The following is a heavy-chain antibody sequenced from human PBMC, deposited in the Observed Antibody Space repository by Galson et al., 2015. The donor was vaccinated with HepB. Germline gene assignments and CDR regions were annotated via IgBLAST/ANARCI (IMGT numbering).Heavy chain of an antibody. J-gene: IGHJ6*02. Sequence: SVKVSCKASGGTFSSYAISWVRQAPGQGLEWIGGISPIFGIANYAQKFQGRVTITADESTSTAYMELSSLRSEDTAVYYCARSYGDFRNNYYYYYYGMDVWGQGTTVTVSS. V-gene: IGHV1-69*13. CDR2: ISPIFGIA. CDR3: ARSYGDFRNNYYYYYYGMDV. D-gene: IGHD4-17*01. CDR1: GGTFSSYA.